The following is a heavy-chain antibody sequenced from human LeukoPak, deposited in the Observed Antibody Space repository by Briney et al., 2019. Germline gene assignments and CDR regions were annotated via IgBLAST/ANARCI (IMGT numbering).Heavy chain of an antibody. CDR1: GGSFSGYY. Sequence: PSETLSLTCAVYGGSFSGYYWSWIRQPPGKGLEWIGEINHSGSTNYNPSLKSRDTISVDTSKNQFSLKLSSVTAAETAVYYCAGGRGRYDFWSGYYTGIFGYWGQGTLVTVSS. CDR3: AGGRGRYDFWSGYYTGIFGY. V-gene: IGHV4-34*01. CDR2: INHSGST. D-gene: IGHD3-3*01. J-gene: IGHJ4*02.